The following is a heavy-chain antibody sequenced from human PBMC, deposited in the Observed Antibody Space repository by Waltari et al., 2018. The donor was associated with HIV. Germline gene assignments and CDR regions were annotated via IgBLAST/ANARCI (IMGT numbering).Heavy chain of an antibody. CDR2: ISYDGSNK. CDR1: VFTFSSYA. CDR3: ARVGSSWSGQH. Sequence: QVQLVESGGGVVQPGRSLRLSSAASVFTFSSYAMHWVRQAPGKGLEWVAVISYDGSNKYYADSVKDRFTISRDNSKNTLYLQMNSLRAEDTAVYYCARVGSSWSGQHWGQGTLVTVSS. V-gene: IGHV3-30*01. D-gene: IGHD6-13*01. J-gene: IGHJ1*01.